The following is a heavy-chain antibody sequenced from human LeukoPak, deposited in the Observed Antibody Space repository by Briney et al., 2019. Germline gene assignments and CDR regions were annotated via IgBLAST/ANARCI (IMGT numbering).Heavy chain of an antibody. V-gene: IGHV3-30-3*01. D-gene: IGHD6-13*01. Sequence: GGSLRLSCAASGFTVSSYAMHWVRQAPGKGLEWVAVISYDGSNKYYADSVKGRFTISRDNFKNTLYLQMNSLRAEDKAVYYCARDRQVSGYSTRSGGFDYWGQGTLVTVSS. CDR2: ISYDGSNK. CDR3: ARDRQVSGYSTRSGGFDY. J-gene: IGHJ4*02. CDR1: GFTVSSYA.